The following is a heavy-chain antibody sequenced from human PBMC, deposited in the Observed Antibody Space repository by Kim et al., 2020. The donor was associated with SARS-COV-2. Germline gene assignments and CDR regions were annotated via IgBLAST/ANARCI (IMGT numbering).Heavy chain of an antibody. CDR2: VPGSGNS. CDR3: ARGGLIDVWGGVDAFDV. Sequence: SETLSLTCSLNGGSLSGHYWSWIRQPPGKGLEWIGDVPGSGNSNYNPSLKIRVTISVDTSKTKFSLKLTSVTAADTAVYYCARGGLIDVWGGVDAFDVWGQGTMATVSS. CDR1: GGSLSGHY. V-gene: IGHV4-34*01. D-gene: IGHD3-3*01. J-gene: IGHJ3*01.